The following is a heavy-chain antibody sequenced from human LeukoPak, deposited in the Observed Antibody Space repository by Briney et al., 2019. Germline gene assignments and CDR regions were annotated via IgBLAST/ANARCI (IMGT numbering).Heavy chain of an antibody. CDR3: AGSSSWYSSFFGY. D-gene: IGHD6-13*01. CDR1: GGSFSGYY. J-gene: IGHJ4*02. CDR2: INHSGST. V-gene: IGHV4-34*01. Sequence: SETLSLTCAVYGGSFSGYYWSWIRQPPGKGLEWIGEINHSGSTNYNPSLKSRVTISVDKSKNQFSLKLSSVTAADTAVYYCAGSSSWYSSFFGYWGQGTLVTVSS.